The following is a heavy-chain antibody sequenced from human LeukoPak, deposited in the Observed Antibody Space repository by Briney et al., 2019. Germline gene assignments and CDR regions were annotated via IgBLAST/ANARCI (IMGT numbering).Heavy chain of an antibody. Sequence: GRSLRLSCAASGFTFSSYGMHWVRQAPGKGLEWVAVISYDGSNKYYADSVKGRFTISRDNSKNTLYLQMNSLRAEDTAVYYCAKDGASKGSSWLDYWGQGTLVTVSS. CDR1: GFTFSSYG. CDR2: ISYDGSNK. V-gene: IGHV3-30*18. CDR3: AKDGASKGSSWLDY. J-gene: IGHJ4*02. D-gene: IGHD6-13*01.